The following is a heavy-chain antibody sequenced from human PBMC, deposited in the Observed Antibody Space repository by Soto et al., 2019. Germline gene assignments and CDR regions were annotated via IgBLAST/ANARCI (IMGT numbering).Heavy chain of an antibody. CDR2: IHHSGGI. J-gene: IGHJ4*02. Sequence: QVQLQESGPGLVKPSGTLSLTCAVSGDSMSSADWWSWVRQPPGKGLEWIGEIHHSGGINYHPSLRSRVTISVDMSKNQFSLNLSSVTAADTVVYFCVCNGYYSLDHWGQGTLVIVSP. D-gene: IGHD6-25*01. CDR1: GDSMSSADW. CDR3: VCNGYYSLDH. V-gene: IGHV4-4*02.